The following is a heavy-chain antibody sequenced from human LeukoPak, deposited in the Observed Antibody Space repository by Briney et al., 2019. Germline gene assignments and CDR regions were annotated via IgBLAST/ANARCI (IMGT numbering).Heavy chain of an antibody. J-gene: IGHJ4*02. CDR2: INPSGGST. D-gene: IGHD3-16*01. CDR3: AREGGSYGYFDY. Sequence: ASVKVSCKASGYTFTSYYMHWVRQAPGQGLEWMGIINPSGGSTSYAQKFQGRVTMTRDTSTSTVYVELSSLRSEDTAVYYCAREGGSYGYFDYWGQGTLVTVSS. V-gene: IGHV1-46*01. CDR1: GYTFTSYY.